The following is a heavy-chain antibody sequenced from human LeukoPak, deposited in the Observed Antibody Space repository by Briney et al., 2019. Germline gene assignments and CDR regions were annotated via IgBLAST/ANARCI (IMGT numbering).Heavy chain of an antibody. CDR1: GFTFTSYG. CDR2: IRYDGSNR. J-gene: IGHJ5*02. V-gene: IGHV3-30*02. Sequence: GGSLRLSCAASGFTFTSYGMHWVRQAPGKGLEWVAFIRYDGSNRNYADSVKGRFTISRDNAKNTLYLQMNSLRAEDTAVYYCARDTAMVTFSWFDPWGQGTLVTVSS. D-gene: IGHD5-18*01. CDR3: ARDTAMVTFSWFDP.